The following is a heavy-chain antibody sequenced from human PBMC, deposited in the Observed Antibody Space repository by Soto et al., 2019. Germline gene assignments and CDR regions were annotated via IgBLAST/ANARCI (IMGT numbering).Heavy chain of an antibody. D-gene: IGHD3-3*01. V-gene: IGHV4-59*08. Sequence: SETLSLTCTVSGGSISSYYWSWIRQPPGKGLEWIGYIYYSGSTNYNPSLKSRVTISVDTSKNQFSLKLSSVTAADTAVYYCARLPDDFLIDYWGQGTLVTVSS. CDR1: GGSISSYY. CDR2: IYYSGST. J-gene: IGHJ4*02. CDR3: ARLPDDFLIDY.